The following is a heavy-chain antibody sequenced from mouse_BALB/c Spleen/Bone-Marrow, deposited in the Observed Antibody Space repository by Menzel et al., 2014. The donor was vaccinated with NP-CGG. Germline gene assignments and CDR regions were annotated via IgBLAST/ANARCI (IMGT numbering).Heavy chain of an antibody. Sequence: EVKLMESGAGLVKPGASVKLSCTASGFNIKDTYMHWVKQRPEQGLEWIGRIDPANGNTKYDPKFQGKATITADTSSNTAYLQLSSLTSEDTAVYYCALYYDYDVGYWGQGTTLTVSS. J-gene: IGHJ2*01. CDR2: IDPANGNT. D-gene: IGHD2-4*01. CDR1: GFNIKDTY. V-gene: IGHV14-3*02. CDR3: ALYYDYDVGY.